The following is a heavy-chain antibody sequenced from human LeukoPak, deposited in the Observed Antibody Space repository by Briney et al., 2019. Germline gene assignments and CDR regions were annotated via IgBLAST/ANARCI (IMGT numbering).Heavy chain of an antibody. CDR3: ARETFYGGNSDY. Sequence: ASVKVSCKASGYTFSTSDINWVRQAPGQGLEWMGWMNSDSQDTAYAQRFQGRVTITRNISINTAYMELTSLRSEDTAVYYCARETFYGGNSDYWGQGTLVTVSS. V-gene: IGHV1-8*03. J-gene: IGHJ4*02. CDR2: MNSDSQDT. CDR1: GYTFSTSD. D-gene: IGHD4-23*01.